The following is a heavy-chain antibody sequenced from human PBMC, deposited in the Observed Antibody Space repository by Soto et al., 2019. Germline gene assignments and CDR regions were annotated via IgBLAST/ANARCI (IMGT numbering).Heavy chain of an antibody. CDR3: ARLPQDTTWAYIDY. Sequence: SETLSLTCTVSGGSISSSSYHWGWIRQPPGKGLEWIGSVYYTGRDYYDPSLRSRVTISVDTSKNQFSLKMSSVTAADTAVYNCARLPQDTTWAYIDYWGQGTLVTVS. V-gene: IGHV4-39*01. CDR2: VYYTGRD. CDR1: GGSISSSSYH. J-gene: IGHJ4*02. D-gene: IGHD2-15*01.